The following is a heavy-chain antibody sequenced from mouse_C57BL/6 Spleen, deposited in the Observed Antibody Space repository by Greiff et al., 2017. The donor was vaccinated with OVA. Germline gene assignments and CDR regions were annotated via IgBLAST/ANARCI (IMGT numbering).Heavy chain of an antibody. CDR2: ISDGGSYT. CDR1: GFTFSSYA. D-gene: IGHD1-1*01. V-gene: IGHV5-4*01. Sequence: EVKLMESGGGLVKPGGSLKLSCAASGFTFSSYAMSWVRQTPEKRLEWVATISDGGSYTYYPDNVKGRFTISRDNAKNNLYLQMSHLKSEDTAMYYCARDRNYGYFDYWGQGTTLTVSS. J-gene: IGHJ2*01. CDR3: ARDRNYGYFDY.